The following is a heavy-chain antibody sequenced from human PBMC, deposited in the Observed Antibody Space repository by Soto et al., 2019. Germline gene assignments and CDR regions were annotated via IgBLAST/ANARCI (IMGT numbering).Heavy chain of an antibody. J-gene: IGHJ4*02. V-gene: IGHV4-59*12. Sequence: QVQLQESGPRLVKPSETLSLTCNVSGVTINSYYWTWIRQTPGKGLEWIGYMSDSGTTVYNPSLKSRVTISIDASKNQFSLRLNFVTAADTAVYYCVGRGQRMVRDWGQGTLVSVSS. CDR3: VGRGQRMVRD. CDR1: GVTINSYY. D-gene: IGHD3-10*01. CDR2: MSDSGTT.